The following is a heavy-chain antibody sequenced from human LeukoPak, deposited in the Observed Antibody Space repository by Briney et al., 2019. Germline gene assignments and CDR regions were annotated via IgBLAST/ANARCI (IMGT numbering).Heavy chain of an antibody. Sequence: ASVKVSCKASGYTFTSYGISWVRQAPGQGLEWMGWISAYNGNTNYAQKFQGRVTMTRNTSISTAYMELSSLRSEDTAVYYCARKNGFYENDYWGQGTLVTVSS. CDR3: ARKNGFYENDY. CDR1: GYTFTSYG. J-gene: IGHJ4*02. V-gene: IGHV1-18*01. CDR2: ISAYNGNT. D-gene: IGHD5/OR15-5a*01.